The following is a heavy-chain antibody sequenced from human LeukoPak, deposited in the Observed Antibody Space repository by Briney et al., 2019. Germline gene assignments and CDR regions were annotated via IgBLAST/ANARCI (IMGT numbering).Heavy chain of an antibody. Sequence: ASVKVSCKASGYTFTSYGISWVQQAPGQGLEWMGWISAYNGNTNYAQKLQGRVTMTTDTSTSTAYMGLRSLRSDDTAVYYCTRDDYYDSRGLFDYWGQGTLVTVSS. D-gene: IGHD3-22*01. CDR3: TRDDYYDSRGLFDY. CDR2: ISAYNGNT. CDR1: GYTFTSYG. J-gene: IGHJ4*02. V-gene: IGHV1-18*01.